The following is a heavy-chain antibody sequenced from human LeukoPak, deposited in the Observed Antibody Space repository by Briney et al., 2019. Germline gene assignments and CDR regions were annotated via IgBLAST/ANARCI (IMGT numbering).Heavy chain of an antibody. CDR1: GYTFTSNY. CDR3: ARSYDYVWGSYAVDI. CDR2: ISPSGGST. V-gene: IGHV1-46*01. D-gene: IGHD3-16*01. J-gene: IGHJ3*02. Sequence: GASVKVSCKAFGYTFTSNYMHWVRQAPGQGPEWMGVISPSGGSTTYAQKLQGRVTLTRDMSTSTDYLELSSLRSEDTAVYYCARSYDYVWGSYAVDIWGQGTMVTVSS.